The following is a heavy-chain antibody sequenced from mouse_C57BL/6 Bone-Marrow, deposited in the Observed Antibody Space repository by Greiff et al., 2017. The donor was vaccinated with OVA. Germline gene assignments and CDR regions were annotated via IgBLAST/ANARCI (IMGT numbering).Heavy chain of an antibody. J-gene: IGHJ4*01. CDR1: GFTFSSYA. CDR3: AREGYGSSLAAAMDY. CDR2: ISDGGSYT. D-gene: IGHD1-1*01. V-gene: IGHV5-4*01. Sequence: EVQGVESGGGLVKPGGSLKLSCAASGFTFSSYAMSWVRQTPEKRLEWVATISDGGSYTYYPDNVKGRFTISRDNAKNNLYLQMSHLKSEDTAMYYCAREGYGSSLAAAMDYWGQGTSVTVSS.